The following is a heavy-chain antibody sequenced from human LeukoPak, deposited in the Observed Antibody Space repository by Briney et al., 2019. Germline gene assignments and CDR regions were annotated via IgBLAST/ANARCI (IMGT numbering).Heavy chain of an antibody. CDR3: ARIGASVTTCDY. CDR1: GFTFSDYY. Sequence: GGSLRLSCAASGFTFSDYYMSWIRQAPGKGLEWVAYISSSSSYTNNADSVKGRFTISRDNAKNSLYLQMNSLRAEDTAVYYCARIGASVTTCDYGGQGTLVTVSS. J-gene: IGHJ4*02. V-gene: IGHV3-11*06. D-gene: IGHD4-17*01. CDR2: ISSSSSYT.